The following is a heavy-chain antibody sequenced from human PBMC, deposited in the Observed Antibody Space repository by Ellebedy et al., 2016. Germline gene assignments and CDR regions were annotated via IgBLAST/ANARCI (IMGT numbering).Heavy chain of an antibody. V-gene: IGHV4-30-4*01. CDR3: ARGMTYYYDSSGYYWRGFDY. J-gene: IGHJ4*02. Sequence: LRLSCTVSGGSISSGDYYWSWIRQPPGKGLEWIGYIYYSGSTYYNPSLKSRVTISVDTSKNQFSLKLSSVTAADTAVYYCARGMTYYYDSSGYYWRGFDYWGQGTLVTVSS. CDR2: IYYSGST. D-gene: IGHD3-22*01. CDR1: GGSISSGDYY.